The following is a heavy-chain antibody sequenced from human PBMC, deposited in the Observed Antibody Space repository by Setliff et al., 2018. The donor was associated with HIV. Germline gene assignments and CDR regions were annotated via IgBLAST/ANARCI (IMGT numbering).Heavy chain of an antibody. D-gene: IGHD6-13*01. V-gene: IGHV3-33*01. J-gene: IGHJ4*02. CDR3: VRASYSSSWYNIRPFDF. CDR1: GFTFSSYG. Sequence: GESLRLSCVVSGFTFSSYGMHWVRQAPGKGLEWVAVIWYDGTNIYYADSVKDRFTISRDNSKNTLYLQMNSLRVEDTAVYYCVRASYSSSWYNIRPFDFWAQGTLVTVSS. CDR2: IWYDGTNI.